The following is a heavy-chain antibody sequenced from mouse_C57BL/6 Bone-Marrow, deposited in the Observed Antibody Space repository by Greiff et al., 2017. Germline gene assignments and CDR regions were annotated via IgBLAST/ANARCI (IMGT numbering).Heavy chain of an antibody. CDR1: GYAFSSSW. V-gene: IGHV1-82*01. CDR3: EIGGYDAWFAY. D-gene: IGHD2-2*01. Sequence: QVQLQQSGPELVKPGASVKISCKASGYAFSSSWMNWVKQRPGKGLEWIGRIYPGDGDTNYNGKFKGKATLTADKSSSTAYMQLSSLTSEDSAVYFCEIGGYDAWFAYWGQGTLVTVSA. J-gene: IGHJ3*01. CDR2: IYPGDGDT.